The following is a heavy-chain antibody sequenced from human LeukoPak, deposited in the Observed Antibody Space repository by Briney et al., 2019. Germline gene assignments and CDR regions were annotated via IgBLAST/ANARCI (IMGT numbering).Heavy chain of an antibody. J-gene: IGHJ6*03. CDR1: GGSISSSSYY. Sequence: ASETLSLTCTVTGGSISSSSYYWGWIRQPPGKGLEWIGSIYYSGTTYYNPSLESRVTISEDTSKNQFSLMLRSATAADTAVYFCARQASDYFYYYMDVWGKGTTVTLSS. CDR3: ARQASDYFYYYMDV. CDR2: IYYSGTT. V-gene: IGHV4-39*01.